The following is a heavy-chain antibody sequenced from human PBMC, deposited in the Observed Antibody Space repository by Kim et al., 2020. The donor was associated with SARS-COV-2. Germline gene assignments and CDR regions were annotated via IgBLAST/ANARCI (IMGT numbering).Heavy chain of an antibody. Sequence: SETLSLTCTVSGGSISSSSYYWGWIRQPPGKGLEWIGSIYYSGSTYYNPSLKSRVTISVDTSKNQFSLKLSSVTAADTAVYYCAIGYSSSWERYYFDYWGQGTLVTVSS. CDR1: GGSISSSSYY. CDR2: IYYSGST. D-gene: IGHD6-13*01. CDR3: AIGYSSSWERYYFDY. V-gene: IGHV4-39*01. J-gene: IGHJ4*02.